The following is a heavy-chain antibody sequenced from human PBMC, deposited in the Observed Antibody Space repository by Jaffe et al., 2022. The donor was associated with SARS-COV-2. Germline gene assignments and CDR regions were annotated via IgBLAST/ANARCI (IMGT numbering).Heavy chain of an antibody. D-gene: IGHD3-3*01. CDR1: GFTVSSNY. CDR3: ARDSAYYDLADGMDV. J-gene: IGHJ6*02. CDR2: IYSGGST. V-gene: IGHV3-66*02. Sequence: EVQLVESGGGLVQPGGSLRLSCAASGFTVSSNYMSWVRQAPGKGLEWVSVIYSGGSTYYADSVKGRFTISRDNSKNTLYLQMNSLRAEDTAVYYCARDSAYYDLADGMDVWGQGTTVTVSS.